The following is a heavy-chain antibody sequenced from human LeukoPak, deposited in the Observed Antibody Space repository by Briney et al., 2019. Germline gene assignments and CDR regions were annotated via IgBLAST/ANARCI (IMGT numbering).Heavy chain of an antibody. J-gene: IGHJ4*02. CDR3: AKAFTGAVAGSRGLGY. V-gene: IGHV3-23*01. CDR2: ICGSGDST. CDR1: GFTFSSYA. Sequence: GGSLRLSCAASGFTFSSYAMSWVRQAPGKGLEWVSAICGSGDSTYYADSVKGRFTISKDNSKNTLYLQMNSLRAQTAAVYYCAKAFTGAVAGSRGLGYWGQGTLLTVSS. D-gene: IGHD6-19*01.